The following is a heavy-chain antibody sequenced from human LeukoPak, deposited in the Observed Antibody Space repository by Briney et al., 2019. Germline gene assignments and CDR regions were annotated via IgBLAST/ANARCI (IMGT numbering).Heavy chain of an antibody. CDR1: GFTFSSYS. CDR2: ISSSSSYI. Sequence: GESLRLSCAASGFTFSSYSMNWVRQAPGKGLEWVSSISSSSSYIYYADSVKGRFTISRDNAKNSLYLQMNSLRAEDTAVYYCARDEVDCSSTSCYLGYYYYGMDVWGQGTTVTVSS. D-gene: IGHD2-2*01. CDR3: ARDEVDCSSTSCYLGYYYYGMDV. J-gene: IGHJ6*02. V-gene: IGHV3-21*01.